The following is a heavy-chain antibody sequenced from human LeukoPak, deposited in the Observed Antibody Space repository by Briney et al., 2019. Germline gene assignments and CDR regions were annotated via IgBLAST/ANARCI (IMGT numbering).Heavy chain of an antibody. J-gene: IGHJ4*02. CDR2: IKEDGTET. CDR1: GFMFSSNW. D-gene: IGHD3-22*01. Sequence: GGSLRLSCAASGFMFSSNWMSWVRLAPGKGLEWVANIKEDGTETYYVDSVKGRLTISRDNAKNMLYLQMYGLRAEDTAVYYCVVWGEDSSGHRFDHWGQGTLVTVSS. CDR3: VVWGEDSSGHRFDH. V-gene: IGHV3-7*01.